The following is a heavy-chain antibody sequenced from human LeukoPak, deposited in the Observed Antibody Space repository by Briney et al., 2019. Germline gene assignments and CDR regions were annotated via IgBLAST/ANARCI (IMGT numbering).Heavy chain of an antibody. CDR3: AKGNCRGTNCYSDY. V-gene: IGHV3-23*01. D-gene: IGHD2-2*01. J-gene: IGHJ4*02. Sequence: GGSLRLSCAASGFTFSSYAMRWVRQAPGKGLEWVSGISGSGGSTYYADSVKGRFTIARDNSKNTLYLQTNSLRAEDTAVYYCAKGNCRGTNCYSDYWGQGTLVTVSS. CDR2: ISGSGGST. CDR1: GFTFSSYA.